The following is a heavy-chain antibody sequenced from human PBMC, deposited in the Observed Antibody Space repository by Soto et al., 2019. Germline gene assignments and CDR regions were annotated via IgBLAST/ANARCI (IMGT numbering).Heavy chain of an antibody. V-gene: IGHV1-3*01. D-gene: IGHD1-26*01. CDR1: GFAFTSYT. CDR3: ARDTGSGLRVEPGIFEY. Sequence: QVQLVQSGAEVKKPGASVKVSCNPSGFAFTSYTMHWVRQAPGQGLEWMGWINADNGDSKYSQKFQGRVTITSDTSASIAYMELSSLRSEDTAVYYCARDTGSGLRVEPGIFEYWGQGTLVTVS. J-gene: IGHJ4*02. CDR2: INADNGDS.